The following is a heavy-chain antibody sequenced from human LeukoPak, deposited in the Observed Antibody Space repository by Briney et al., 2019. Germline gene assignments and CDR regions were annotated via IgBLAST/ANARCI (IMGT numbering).Heavy chain of an antibody. J-gene: IGHJ4*02. CDR1: GFTFSSYA. CDR3: ARDPSDY. V-gene: IGHV3-64*01. CDR2: ISSNGGTS. Sequence: PGGSLRLSCAASGFTFSSYAMHWVRQAPGKGLEYVSAISSNGGTSYYANSVKGRFTISRDNSKNTLYLKMGSLSAEDMAVYYCARDPSDYWGQGTLVTVSS.